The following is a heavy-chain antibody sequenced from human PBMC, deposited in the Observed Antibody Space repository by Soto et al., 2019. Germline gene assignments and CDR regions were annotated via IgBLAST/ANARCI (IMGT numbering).Heavy chain of an antibody. V-gene: IGHV3-23*01. Sequence: LRLSCAASGFTFSSYAMTWVRQAPGKGLEWVSGVSGGGGSTYYADSVKGRFTISRDNSEHTLYLHMNSLRAEDTAVYYCAMAHVDTAMDYYYYYGLDVWGQGTTVTVSS. CDR1: GFTFSSYA. CDR2: VSGGGGST. J-gene: IGHJ6*02. CDR3: AMAHVDTAMDYYYYYGLDV. D-gene: IGHD5-18*01.